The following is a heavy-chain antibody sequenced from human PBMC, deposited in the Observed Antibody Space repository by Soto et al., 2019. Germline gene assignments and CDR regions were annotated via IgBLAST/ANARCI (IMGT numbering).Heavy chain of an antibody. D-gene: IGHD2-2*01. CDR3: ARGGYCSSTSCYVPPPSYYYYGMDV. J-gene: IGHJ6*02. CDR2: INPSGGST. CDR1: GYTFTSYY. Sequence: ASVKVSCKASGYTFTSYYMHWVRQAPGQGLEWMGIINPSGGSTSYAQKFQGRVTMTRDTSTSTVYMELSSLRSEDTAVYYCARGGYCSSTSCYVPPPSYYYYGMDVWGQGTTVTVSS. V-gene: IGHV1-46*01.